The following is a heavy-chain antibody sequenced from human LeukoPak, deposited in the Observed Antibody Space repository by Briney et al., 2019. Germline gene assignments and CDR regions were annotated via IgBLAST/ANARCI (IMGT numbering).Heavy chain of an antibody. CDR2: ISGSGGST. CDR1: GFTFSSYA. V-gene: IGHV3-23*01. J-gene: IGHJ4*02. D-gene: IGHD3-9*01. Sequence: GGSLRLSCAASGFTFSSYAMSWVRQAPGKGLEWVSAISGSGGSTYYADSVKGRFTIPRDNSKNTLYLQMNSLRAEDTAVYYCARDGERRDAWLVGQPGHLDYWGQGTLVTVSS. CDR3: ARDGERRDAWLVGQPGHLDY.